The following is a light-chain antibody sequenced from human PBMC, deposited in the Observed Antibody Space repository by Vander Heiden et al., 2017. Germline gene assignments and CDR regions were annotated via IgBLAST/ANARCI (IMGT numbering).Light chain of an antibody. CDR2: EVT. CDR3: SSYADSNNLV. V-gene: IGLV2-8*01. Sequence: QSALTQPPSASGSPGQSVTISCTGTSSDVGSLNYVSWYQHHPGKAPKLMIYEVTKRPSGVPDRFSGSKSVNTASLTVSGLQAEDEADYYCSSYADSNNLVFGGGTRLTVL. J-gene: IGLJ2*01. CDR1: SSDVGSLNY.